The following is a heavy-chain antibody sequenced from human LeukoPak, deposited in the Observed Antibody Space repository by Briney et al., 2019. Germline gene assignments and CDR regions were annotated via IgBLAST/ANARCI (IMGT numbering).Heavy chain of an antibody. D-gene: IGHD3-22*01. J-gene: IGHJ4*02. CDR3: ARDNPYYYLY. Sequence: ASVKVSCKASGYTFTNYGISWLRQAPGQGLERMGWISAYNGDTKYAQNLQGRVTMTTDTSTSTAYMELRNLRSDDTAVYYCARDNPYYYLYWGQGTLVTVSS. V-gene: IGHV1-18*01. CDR2: ISAYNGDT. CDR1: GYTFTNYG.